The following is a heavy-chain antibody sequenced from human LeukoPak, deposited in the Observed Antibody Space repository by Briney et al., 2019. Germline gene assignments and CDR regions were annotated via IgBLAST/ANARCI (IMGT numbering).Heavy chain of an antibody. V-gene: IGHV4-31*03. CDR2: IYGSGST. CDR1: GGSISSGGYY. J-gene: IGHJ4*02. CDR3: TRWGFTRYCSGGSCYGGDY. D-gene: IGHD2-15*01. Sequence: SENLSLTCTVSGGSISSGGYYWIWIRQHPGKGLEWIGFIYGSGSTYYKSSLKSRVTISVDTSKNQFSLKLTSVTAADTAVYYCTRWGFTRYCSGGSCYGGDYWGQGTLVTVSS.